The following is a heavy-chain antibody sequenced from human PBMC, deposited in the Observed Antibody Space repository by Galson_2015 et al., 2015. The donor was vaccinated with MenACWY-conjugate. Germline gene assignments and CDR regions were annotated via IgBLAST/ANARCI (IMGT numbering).Heavy chain of an antibody. J-gene: IGHJ4*02. V-gene: IGHV3-74*01. CDR1: GFTFNYYW. CDR2: IKADGSFS. CDR3: ARDNNWSFDS. D-gene: IGHD1-1*01. Sequence: SLRLSCAASGFTFNYYWMHWVRQPPGKGLEWISYIKADGSFSNYADSVKGRFTISTDNAKNMVYLQMDGLGDEDTAVYFCARDNNWSFDSWGQGTLVTVPS.